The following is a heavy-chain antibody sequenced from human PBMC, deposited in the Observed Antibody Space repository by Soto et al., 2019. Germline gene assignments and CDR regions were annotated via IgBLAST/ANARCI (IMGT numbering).Heavy chain of an antibody. V-gene: IGHV3-23*01. J-gene: IGHJ4*02. CDR2: ISGSGGST. CDR1: GFTFSSYA. D-gene: IGHD2-2*01. CDR3: ANLYCISTSCPYS. Sequence: PGGSLRLSCAASGFTFSSYAMSWVRQAPGKGLEWVSAISGSGGSTYYADSVKGRFTISRDNSKNTLYLQMNSLRAEDTAVYYCANLYCISTSCPYSWGQGTLVTVSS.